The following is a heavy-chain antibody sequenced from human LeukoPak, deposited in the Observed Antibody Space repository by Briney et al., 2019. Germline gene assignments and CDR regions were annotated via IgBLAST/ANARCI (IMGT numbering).Heavy chain of an antibody. CDR2: INHSGST. D-gene: IGHD3-10*01. V-gene: IGHV4-34*01. Sequence: SETLSLTCAVYGGSFSGYYWSWIRQPPGKGLEWIREINHSGSTNYNPSLKSRVTISVDTSKNQFSLKLSSVTAADTAVYYCARGPRRSGSYYSNYYYGMDVWGQGTTVTVSS. CDR1: GGSFSGYY. J-gene: IGHJ6*02. CDR3: ARGPRRSGSYYSNYYYGMDV.